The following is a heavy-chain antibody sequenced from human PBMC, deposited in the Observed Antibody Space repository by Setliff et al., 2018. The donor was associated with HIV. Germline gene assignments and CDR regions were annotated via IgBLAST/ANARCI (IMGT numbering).Heavy chain of an antibody. CDR2: IDTDNGYR. Sequence: GASVKVSCKASGYTFSEYAIHWVRQAPGQRLEWMGRIDTDNGYRRYSPKLQGRVTITKDTSANTAYMELRGLRSEYTAVYYCARWCAAAGCYPAIYHFDSWGQGTLVTVSS. J-gene: IGHJ4*02. D-gene: IGHD2-2*01. V-gene: IGHV1-3*04. CDR3: ARWCAAAGCYPAIYHFDS. CDR1: GYTFSEYA.